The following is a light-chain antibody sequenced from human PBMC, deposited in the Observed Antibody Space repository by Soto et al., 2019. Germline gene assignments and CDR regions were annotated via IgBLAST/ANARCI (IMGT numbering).Light chain of an antibody. CDR2: GAS. J-gene: IGKJ1*01. Sequence: EIVMTQSPATLSVSPVERATLSCRASQSVSSNLAWYQQKPGQAPRLLIYGASTRATGIPARFSGSGSGTEFTLTISSLQSEDFATFYCQQAYTFPRTFGQGTKVDIK. CDR3: QQAYTFPRT. V-gene: IGKV3-15*01. CDR1: QSVSSN.